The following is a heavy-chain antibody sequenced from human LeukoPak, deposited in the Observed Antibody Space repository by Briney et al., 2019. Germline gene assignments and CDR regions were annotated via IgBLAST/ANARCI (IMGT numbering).Heavy chain of an antibody. CDR3: AKGRIAVAGKGDHYFDY. Sequence: GGSLRLSCAASGFTFDDYTMHWVRQAPGKGLEWVSLISWDGGSTYYADSVKGRFTISRDNSKNSLYLQMNSLRTEDTALYYCAKGRIAVAGKGDHYFDYWGQGTLVTVSS. D-gene: IGHD6-19*01. CDR1: GFTFDDYT. CDR2: ISWDGGST. J-gene: IGHJ4*02. V-gene: IGHV3-43*01.